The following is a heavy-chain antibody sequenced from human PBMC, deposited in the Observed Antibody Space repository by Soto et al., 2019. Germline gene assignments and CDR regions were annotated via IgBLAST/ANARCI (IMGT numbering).Heavy chain of an antibody. CDR1: GFTFSS. CDR3: ARHPDRIAQIGWFDP. Sequence: EVQLVESGGGLVQPGGSLRLSCAASGFTFSSMNWVRQAPGKGLEWVSYISSSSSTIYYADSVKGRFTISRDNAKNSLYLQLRSLRAEDTAVYYCARHPDRIAQIGWFDPWGQGTLVTVSS. J-gene: IGHJ5*02. V-gene: IGHV3-48*01. CDR2: ISSSSSTI. D-gene: IGHD6-13*01.